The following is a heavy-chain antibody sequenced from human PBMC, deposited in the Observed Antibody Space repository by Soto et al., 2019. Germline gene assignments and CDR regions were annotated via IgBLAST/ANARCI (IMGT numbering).Heavy chain of an antibody. Sequence: SVKVSCKASGGTFSSYAISWVRQAPGQGLEWMGGIIPIFGTANYAQKFQGRVTITADKSTSTAYMELSSLGSEDTAVYYCARGRPITGTKGFWFDPWGQGTLVTVSS. J-gene: IGHJ5*02. CDR3: ARGRPITGTKGFWFDP. CDR2: IIPIFGTA. V-gene: IGHV1-69*06. CDR1: GGTFSSYA. D-gene: IGHD1-20*01.